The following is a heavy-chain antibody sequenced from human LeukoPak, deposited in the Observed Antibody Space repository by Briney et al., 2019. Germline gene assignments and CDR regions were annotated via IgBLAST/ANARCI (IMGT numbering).Heavy chain of an antibody. V-gene: IGHV3-33*01. CDR2: IWYDGSNK. D-gene: IGHD2-21*02. CDR1: GFTFSSYG. CDR3: ATPFGDSPGYGMDV. J-gene: IGHJ6*04. Sequence: PGGSLRLSCAASGFTFSSYGMHWVRQAPGKGREWVAVIWYDGSNKYYADSVKGRFTISRDNSKNTLYLQMNSLRAEDTAVYYCATPFGDSPGYGMDVWGKGTTVTVSS.